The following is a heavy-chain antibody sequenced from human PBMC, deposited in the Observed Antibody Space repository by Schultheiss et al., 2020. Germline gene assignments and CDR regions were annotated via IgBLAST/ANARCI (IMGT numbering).Heavy chain of an antibody. CDR2: IYSDGST. V-gene: IGHV3-53*04. CDR3: ASLNLGYCSGGSCYPDPNYYGMDV. D-gene: IGHD2-15*01. CDR1: GFTVSSNY. J-gene: IGHJ6*02. Sequence: GGSLRLSCAASGFTVSSNYMTWVRQAPGKGLEWVSVIYSDGSTYYADSVKGRFTISRHNSKNTLYLQMNSLRAEDTAVYYCASLNLGYCSGGSCYPDPNYYGMDVWGQGTTVTVSS.